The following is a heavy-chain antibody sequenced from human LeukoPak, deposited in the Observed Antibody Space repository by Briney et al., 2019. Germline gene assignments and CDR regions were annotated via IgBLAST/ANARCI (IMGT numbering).Heavy chain of an antibody. CDR2: IISDGTTT. D-gene: IGHD2/OR15-2a*01. CDR1: VFPLSNFC. CDR3: TRDWRNMAFDY. V-gene: IGHV3-74*01. Sequence: GGSLRLSCTASVFPLSNFCTHCVPHVPAEGLVWVSRIISDGTTTSYEDSVKGRFTISRDNAKNTLYLQMNSLRAEDTAVYYWTRDWRNMAFDYWGQGTLVTVSS. J-gene: IGHJ4*02.